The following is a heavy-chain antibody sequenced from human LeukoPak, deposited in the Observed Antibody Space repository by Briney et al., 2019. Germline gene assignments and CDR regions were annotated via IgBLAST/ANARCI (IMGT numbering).Heavy chain of an antibody. CDR3: ARGVSDQN. Sequence: SETLSLTCAVYGGSFSGYYWSWIRQSPGKGLKWIGEISHSGTTYYNPSLKSRVTISLDTSKNQFFLKLTSVTAADTAVYYCARGVSDQNWGQGTLVTVSS. CDR2: ISHSGTT. CDR1: GGSFSGYY. V-gene: IGHV4-34*01. J-gene: IGHJ4*02.